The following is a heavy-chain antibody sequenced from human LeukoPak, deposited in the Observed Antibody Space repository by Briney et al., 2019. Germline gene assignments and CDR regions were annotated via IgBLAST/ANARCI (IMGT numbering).Heavy chain of an antibody. CDR2: IRYDGSNK. CDR1: GFTFSSYG. D-gene: IGHD3-22*01. J-gene: IGHJ2*01. V-gene: IGHV3-30*02. CDR3: AKPSLYYYDTSGYYRYWYFDL. Sequence: GSLRLSCAASGFTFSSYGMHWVRQAPGKGLEWVAFIRYDGSNKYYVDSVKGRFTISRDNSKNTLYLQMNSLRAEDTAVYYCAKPSLYYYDTSGYYRYWYFDLWGRGTLVTVSS.